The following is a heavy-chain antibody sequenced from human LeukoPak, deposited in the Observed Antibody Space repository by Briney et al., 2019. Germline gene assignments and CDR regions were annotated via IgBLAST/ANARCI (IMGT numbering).Heavy chain of an antibody. D-gene: IGHD4-23*01. CDR1: GYSFTRYW. Sequence: GESLKISCKTFGYSFTRYWIAWVRQEPGEGLEWVGMTYPGDSDTKYSPSFQGHVTISADRSISTAYLQWRSLKASDSAIYYCATYRQAVADAFDFWGQGTMVIVSS. V-gene: IGHV5-51*01. CDR2: TYPGDSDT. J-gene: IGHJ3*01. CDR3: ATYRQAVADAFDF.